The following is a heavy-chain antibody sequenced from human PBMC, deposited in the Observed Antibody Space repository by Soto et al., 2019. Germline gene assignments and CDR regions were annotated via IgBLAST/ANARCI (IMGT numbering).Heavy chain of an antibody. D-gene: IGHD6-19*01. Sequence: PGESLKISCKGSGYSFTSYWISWVRQVPGKGLEWMGRIDPSDSYTNYSPSFQGHVTISADKSISTAYLQWSSLKASDTAMYYCARSALAVAGDYGMDVWGQGTTVTVSS. CDR1: GYSFTSYW. V-gene: IGHV5-10-1*01. CDR3: ARSALAVAGDYGMDV. CDR2: IDPSDSYT. J-gene: IGHJ6*02.